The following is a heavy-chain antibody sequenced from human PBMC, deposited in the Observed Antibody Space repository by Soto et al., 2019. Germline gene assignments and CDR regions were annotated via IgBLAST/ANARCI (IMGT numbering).Heavy chain of an antibody. CDR1: DYTFSNDR. CDR3: ARDNGDSGASLVDF. D-gene: IGHD2-8*01. V-gene: IGHV1-18*04. J-gene: IGHJ4*02. CDR2: ISTYNGHT. Sequence: ASLKGSCKASDYTFSNDRGTCVRQAPGQGLEWMGWISTYNGHTEYAQKFQDRVTLTTDTSTSTGYMEVRRLRSDDTAIYYCARDNGDSGASLVDFWGQGTLVTVSS.